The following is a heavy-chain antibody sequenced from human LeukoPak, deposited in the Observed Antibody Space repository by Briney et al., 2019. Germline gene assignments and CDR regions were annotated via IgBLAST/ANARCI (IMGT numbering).Heavy chain of an antibody. V-gene: IGHV4-38-2*02. CDR2: IYHSGST. D-gene: IGHD3-10*01. Sequence: SETLSLTCTVSGYSISSGYYWGWIRQPPGKGLEWIGSIYHSGSTYYNPSLKSRVTISVDTSKNQFSLKLSSVTAADTAVYYCARDLFITMVRGVIIPEDYWGQGTLVTVSS. CDR1: GYSISSGYY. J-gene: IGHJ4*02. CDR3: ARDLFITMVRGVIIPEDY.